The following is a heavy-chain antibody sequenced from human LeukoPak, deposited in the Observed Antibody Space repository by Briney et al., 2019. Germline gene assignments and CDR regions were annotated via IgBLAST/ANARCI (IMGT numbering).Heavy chain of an antibody. CDR3: ARASGYCSGGSCSASGDAFDI. Sequence: SETLSLTCTVSGGSISSGGYYWSWIRQHPGKGLEWIGYIYYSGSTYYNPSLKNRVTISVDTSKNQFSLKLSSVTAADTAVYYCARASGYCSGGSCSASGDAFDIWGQGTMVTVSS. J-gene: IGHJ3*02. V-gene: IGHV4-31*03. CDR1: GGSISSGGYY. D-gene: IGHD2-15*01. CDR2: IYYSGST.